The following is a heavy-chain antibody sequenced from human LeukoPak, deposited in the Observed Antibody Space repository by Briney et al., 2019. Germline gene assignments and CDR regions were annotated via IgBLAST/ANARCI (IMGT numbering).Heavy chain of an antibody. Sequence: PGGSLRLSCAASGFTFSSYSMNWVRQAPGKGLEWVSSISSSSSYIYYADSVKGRFTISRDNAKNSLYLQMNSLRAEDTAVYYCARGGVDCSGGSCYAAYYYYMDVWGKGTTVTVSS. V-gene: IGHV3-21*01. CDR1: GFTFSSYS. CDR3: ARGGVDCSGGSCYAAYYYYMDV. D-gene: IGHD2-15*01. CDR2: ISSSSSYI. J-gene: IGHJ6*03.